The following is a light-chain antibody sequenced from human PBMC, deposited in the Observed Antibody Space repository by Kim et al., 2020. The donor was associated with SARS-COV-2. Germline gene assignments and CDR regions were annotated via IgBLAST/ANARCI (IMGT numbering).Light chain of an antibody. CDR2: GKN. V-gene: IGLV3-19*01. CDR3: NSRDSSGNHRWV. CDR1: RLRNYY. Sequence: LGQTVRITCQGDRLRNYYESWYQQKPGQAPVLGIYGKNNRPSGIPDRFSGSSSGNTASLTITGAQAEDEADYYCNSRDSSGNHRWVFGGGTKLTVL. J-gene: IGLJ3*02.